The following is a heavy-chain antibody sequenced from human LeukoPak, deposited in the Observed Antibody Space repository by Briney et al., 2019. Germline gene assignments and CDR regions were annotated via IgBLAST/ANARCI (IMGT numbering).Heavy chain of an antibody. J-gene: IGHJ4*02. CDR3: TRIGTSGGEFDY. CDR1: GFTFGDYA. D-gene: IGHD2-2*01. CDR2: IRSKAYGGTP. Sequence: LSGGSLRLSCTASGFTFGDYAMSWGRQAPGKGLEWVGFIRSKAYGGTPEYAASVKGRFTISRDDSKSIAYLQMNSLKTEDTAMYFCTRIGTSGGEFDYWGQGTLVTVSS. V-gene: IGHV3-49*04.